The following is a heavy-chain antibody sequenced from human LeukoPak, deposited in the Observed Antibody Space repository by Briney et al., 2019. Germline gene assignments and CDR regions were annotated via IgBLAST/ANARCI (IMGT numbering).Heavy chain of an antibody. V-gene: IGHV1-18*01. J-gene: IGHJ4*02. CDR2: ISAYNGNT. Sequence: ASVKVSCKASGYTFTSYGITWVRQAPGQGLEWMGWISAYNGNTKYAQKFQGRVTMTTDTTTSTAYMELRSLRSDDTAVYYCARDRSGLRLGESSPMGYWGQGTLVTVSS. CDR1: GYTFTSYG. CDR3: ARDRSGLRLGESSPMGY. D-gene: IGHD3-16*02.